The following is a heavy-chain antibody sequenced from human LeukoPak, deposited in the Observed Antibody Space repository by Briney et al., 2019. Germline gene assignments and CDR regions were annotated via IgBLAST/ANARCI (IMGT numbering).Heavy chain of an antibody. J-gene: IGHJ4*02. D-gene: IGHD3-22*01. Sequence: ASVKVSCKASGYTFTSYYMHWVRQAPEQGLEWMGIINPSGGSTSYAQKFQGRVTMTRDTSTSTVYMELSSLRSEDTAVYYCARSPGVIVVVRNGYYFDYWGQGTLVTVSS. V-gene: IGHV1-46*01. CDR1: GYTFTSYY. CDR2: INPSGGST. CDR3: ARSPGVIVVVRNGYYFDY.